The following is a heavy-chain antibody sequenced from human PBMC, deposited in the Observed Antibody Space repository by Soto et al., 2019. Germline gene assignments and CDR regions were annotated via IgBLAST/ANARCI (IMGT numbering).Heavy chain of an antibody. V-gene: IGHV1-69*06. CDR2: IIPLFDSA. D-gene: IGHD3-22*01. J-gene: IGHJ4*02. CDR1: GDTFSNQA. CDR3: AASTFKSGVSGYFQLDH. Sequence: QVHLVQSGTEVKKPGSSVKVSCKTSGDTFSNQAISWVRQAPGQGLEWMGGIIPLFDSASYAERSHERVTITADKFTNTAYLELRSLTSEDTAIYYCAASTFKSGVSGYFQLDHWGQGTLVTVSS.